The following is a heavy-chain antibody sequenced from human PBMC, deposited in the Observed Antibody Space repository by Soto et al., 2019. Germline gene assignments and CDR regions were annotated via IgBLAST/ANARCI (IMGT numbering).Heavy chain of an antibody. CDR2: INPSGGST. CDR1: GYTFTSYY. CDR3: ASVYCSGGSCYPGAFDI. D-gene: IGHD2-15*01. J-gene: IGHJ3*02. V-gene: IGHV1-46*01. Sequence: GASVKVSCKASGYTFTSYYMHWVRQAPGQGLEWMGIINPSGGSTSYAQKFQGRVTMTRDTSTSTVYMELSSLRSEDTAVYYCASVYCSGGSCYPGAFDIWGQGTMVTVSS.